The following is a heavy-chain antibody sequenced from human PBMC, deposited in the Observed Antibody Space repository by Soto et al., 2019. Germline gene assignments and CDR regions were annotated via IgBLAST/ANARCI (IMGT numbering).Heavy chain of an antibody. D-gene: IGHD3-10*01. CDR1: GFRISNYF. CDR3: ARPRFRGMDV. J-gene: IGHJ6*02. CDR2: IKEDGSEK. Sequence: EVQLVESGGGLVQPGGSLRLSCVGSGFRISNYFMSWVRQAPGKGLEWVANIKEDGSEKYYVESVKGRFTISRDNAKNSLHLQVNSLRDEDTAVYYCARPRFRGMDVWGQGTTVTVSS. V-gene: IGHV3-7*03.